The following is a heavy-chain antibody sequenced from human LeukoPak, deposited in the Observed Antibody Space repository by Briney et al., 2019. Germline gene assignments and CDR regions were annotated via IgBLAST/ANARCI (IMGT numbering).Heavy chain of an antibody. CDR1: GFTFSNYA. Sequence: GGSLRLSCAASGFTFSNYAMSWVRQAPGKGLEWVSAISGSASSTYHADSVKGRFTISRDNAKNSLYLQMNSLRAEDTAVYYCARDLSGIAGYTYGRGIDYWGQGTLVTVSS. CDR3: ARDLSGIAGYTYGRGIDY. J-gene: IGHJ4*02. V-gene: IGHV3-23*01. D-gene: IGHD5-18*01. CDR2: ISGSASST.